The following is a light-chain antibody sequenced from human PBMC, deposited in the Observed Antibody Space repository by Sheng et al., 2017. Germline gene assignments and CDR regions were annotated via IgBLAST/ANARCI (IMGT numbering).Light chain of an antibody. CDR2: EVS. Sequence: QSALTQPPSASGSPGQSVTISCTGTSSDVGGYKYVSWYQQHPGKAPKFMIYEVSKRPSGVPDRFSGSKSGNTASLTVSGLQAEDEADYYCSSYAGGPYVFGTGTQVTVL. CDR3: SSYAGGPYV. V-gene: IGLV2-8*01. CDR1: SSDVGGYKY. J-gene: IGLJ1*01.